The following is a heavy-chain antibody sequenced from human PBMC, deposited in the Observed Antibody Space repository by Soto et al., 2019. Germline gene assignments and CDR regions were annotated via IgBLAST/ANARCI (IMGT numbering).Heavy chain of an antibody. Sequence: ASVKVSCKASGYIFTSYYMHWVRQAPGQGLEWMGTINPSDGSTSYAQKLQGRVTMTTDTSTSTAYMELSSLRSDDTAVYYCANALGLYYFDYWGQGTLVTVSS. CDR1: GYIFTSYY. CDR2: INPSDGST. CDR3: ANALGLYYFDY. V-gene: IGHV1-46*01. J-gene: IGHJ4*02. D-gene: IGHD3-16*01.